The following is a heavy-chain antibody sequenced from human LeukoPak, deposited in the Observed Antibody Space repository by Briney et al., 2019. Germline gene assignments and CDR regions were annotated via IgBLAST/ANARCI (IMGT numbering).Heavy chain of an antibody. D-gene: IGHD3-22*01. J-gene: IGHJ4*02. CDR1: GYSFTSNW. CDR3: ARLLYYDSSRFFDY. Sequence: GEPLMISCKGSGYSFTSNWIGWVRQMPGKGLEWMGIIYPGDSDTTYSPSFQGQVTLSADKSISTAYLQWSSLEASDTAIYYCARLLYYDSSRFFDYWGQGTLVTVSS. V-gene: IGHV5-51*01. CDR2: IYPGDSDT.